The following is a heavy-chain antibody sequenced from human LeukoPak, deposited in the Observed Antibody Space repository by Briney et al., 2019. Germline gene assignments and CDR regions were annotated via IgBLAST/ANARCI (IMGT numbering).Heavy chain of an antibody. CDR1: RFTFSSYA. CDR2: ISGSGGST. Sequence: GGSLRLSCAASRFTFSSYAMSWVRQAPGKGLEWVSAISGSGGSTYYADSVKGRFTIPRDNSKNTLYLQMNSLRAEDTALYYCAKQIVVVPIFDYWGQGTLVTVSS. D-gene: IGHD3-22*01. J-gene: IGHJ4*02. V-gene: IGHV3-23*01. CDR3: AKQIVVVPIFDY.